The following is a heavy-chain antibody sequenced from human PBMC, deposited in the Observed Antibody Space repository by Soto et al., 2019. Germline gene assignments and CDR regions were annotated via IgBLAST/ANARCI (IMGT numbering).Heavy chain of an antibody. V-gene: IGHV3-23*01. CDR2: ISGSGGST. Sequence: GGSLRLSCAASGFTFSSYAMSWVRQAPGKGLEWVSAISGSGGSTYYADSVKGRFTISRDNSKNTLYLQMNSLRAEDTAAYYCAKGLYGDYVAFDIWGQGTMVTVSS. D-gene: IGHD4-17*01. CDR1: GFTFSSYA. J-gene: IGHJ3*02. CDR3: AKGLYGDYVAFDI.